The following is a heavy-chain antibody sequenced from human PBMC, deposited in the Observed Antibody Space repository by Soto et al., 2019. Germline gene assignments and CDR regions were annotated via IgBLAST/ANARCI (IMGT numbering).Heavy chain of an antibody. CDR2: ISYDGSNK. J-gene: IGHJ6*02. V-gene: IGHV3-30*18. D-gene: IGHD3-9*01. CDR3: AKDETGYSQIWGMDV. CDR1: GFTFSSYG. Sequence: QVQLVESGGGMVQPGRSLRLSCAASGFTFSSYGMHWVRQAPGKGLEWVAVISYDGSNKYYADSVKGRFTISRDNSKNTLYLQMNSLRAEDTAVYYCAKDETGYSQIWGMDVWGQGTTVTVSS.